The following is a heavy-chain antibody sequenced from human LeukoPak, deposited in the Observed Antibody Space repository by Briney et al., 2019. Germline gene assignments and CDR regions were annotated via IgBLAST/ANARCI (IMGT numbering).Heavy chain of an antibody. J-gene: IGHJ3*02. Sequence: GGSLSLSCAASGFPFSSYWMPWVGKAPGKGLVWVSRINSDGSSTSYADSVKGRFTISRDNAKNTLYLQMNSLRAEDTAVYYCARADRGSSGAFDIWGQGTMVTVSS. CDR1: GFPFSSYW. CDR2: INSDGSST. D-gene: IGHD1-26*01. CDR3: ARADRGSSGAFDI. V-gene: IGHV3-74*01.